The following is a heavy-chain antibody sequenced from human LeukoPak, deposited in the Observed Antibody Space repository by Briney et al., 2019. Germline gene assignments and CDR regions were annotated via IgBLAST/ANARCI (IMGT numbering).Heavy chain of an antibody. V-gene: IGHV4-39*07. J-gene: IGHJ6*03. Sequence: PSETLSLTCTVSGGSISSTTYYWGWIRQPPGKGLEWIGSMSYRGTTYYNPSLRSRVTMSADTSKNQFSLKLSSVTAADTAVYYCAREWIAAAGTKGYYYYMDVWGKGTTVTVSS. D-gene: IGHD6-13*01. CDR2: MSYRGTT. CDR1: GGSISSTTYY. CDR3: AREWIAAAGTKGYYYYMDV.